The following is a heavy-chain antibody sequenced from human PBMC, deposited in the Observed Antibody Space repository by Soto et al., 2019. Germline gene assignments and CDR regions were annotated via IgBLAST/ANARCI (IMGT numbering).Heavy chain of an antibody. CDR1: GYSFTSYW. CDR3: ASRRRSSTKSLDAYYGMDV. CDR2: IDPSDSYT. Sequence: GESLKISCKGSGYSFTSYWISWVRQMPGKGLEWMGRIDPSDSYTNYSPSFQGHVTISADKSISTAYLQWSSLKASDTAMYYCASRRRSSTKSLDAYYGMDVWGQGTTVTVSS. J-gene: IGHJ6*02. V-gene: IGHV5-10-1*01. D-gene: IGHD2-2*01.